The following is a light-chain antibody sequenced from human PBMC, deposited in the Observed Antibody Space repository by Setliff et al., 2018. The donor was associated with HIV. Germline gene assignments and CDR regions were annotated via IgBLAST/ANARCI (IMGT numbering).Light chain of an antibody. J-gene: IGLJ1*01. V-gene: IGLV2-8*01. CDR1: SSDVGRYNF. Sequence: QSALAQPPSASGSPGQSVTISCTGTSSDVGRYNFVSWYQQHPGKAPKLMIYEVSKRPSGVPDRFSGSKSDNTASLTVSGLQAEDEADYYCSIHRSRGYVFGSGTKVTVL. CDR2: EVS. CDR3: SIHRSRGYV.